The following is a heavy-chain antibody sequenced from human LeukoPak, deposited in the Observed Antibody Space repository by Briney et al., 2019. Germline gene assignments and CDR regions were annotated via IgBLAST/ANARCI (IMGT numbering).Heavy chain of an antibody. CDR1: GVSISSYY. D-gene: IGHD3-22*01. CDR3: ARLYDSRGYFDY. Sequence: SETLSLTCTVSGVSISSYYWSWIRQPAGKGLEWIGRIYTSGSTDYNPSLKSRVTMSVDTSKNQFSLKLSSVTAADTAVYYCARLYDSRGYFDYCGHGRLVTVSS. V-gene: IGHV4-4*07. CDR2: IYTSGST. J-gene: IGHJ4*01.